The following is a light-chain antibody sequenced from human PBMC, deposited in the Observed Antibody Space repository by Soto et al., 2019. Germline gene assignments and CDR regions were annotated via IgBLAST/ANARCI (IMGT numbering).Light chain of an antibody. CDR3: QQRSDWPRIT. CDR1: QSVGRD. CDR2: DAS. V-gene: IGKV3-11*01. Sequence: EIVLTQSPATLSLSPGERATLSCRASQSVGRDLAWYQQKSGQTPRLLIYDASNRATGIPARISGSGSGTDFTLTISSLEPEDFAVYSCQQRSDWPRITFGQGTRLEIK. J-gene: IGKJ5*01.